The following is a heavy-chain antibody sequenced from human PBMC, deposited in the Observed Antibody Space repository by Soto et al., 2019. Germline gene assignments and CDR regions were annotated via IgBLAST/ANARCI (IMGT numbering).Heavy chain of an antibody. CDR3: ATQTNRETYYDFWSGDAFDI. D-gene: IGHD3-3*01. CDR2: ISWNSGSI. V-gene: IGHV3-9*01. J-gene: IGHJ3*02. CDR1: GFTFDDYA. Sequence: GGSLRLSCAASGFTFDDYAMHWVRQAPGKGLEWVSGISWNSGSIGYADSVKGRFTISRDNAKNSLYLQMNSLRAEDTALYYCATQTNRETYYDFWSGDAFDIWGQGTMVTVSS.